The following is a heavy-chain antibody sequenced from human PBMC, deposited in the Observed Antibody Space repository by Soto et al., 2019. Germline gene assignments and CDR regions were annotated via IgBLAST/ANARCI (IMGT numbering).Heavy chain of an antibody. CDR1: GGPISGYY. Sequence: SETLSLTCAVSGGPISGYYWSWIRQPPGKRLEWIGYINYDGSTNYNPSLKSRVTISVDTSKNQFSLKLSSVTAADTAVYYCAREEEQLANWFDPWGQGTLVT. D-gene: IGHD6-13*01. CDR2: INYDGST. J-gene: IGHJ5*02. V-gene: IGHV4-59*01. CDR3: AREEEQLANWFDP.